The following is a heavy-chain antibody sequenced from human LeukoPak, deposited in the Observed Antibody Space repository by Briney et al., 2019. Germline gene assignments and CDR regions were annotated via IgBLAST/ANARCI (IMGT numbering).Heavy chain of an antibody. CDR3: ARGESVNYDILTGSFDY. J-gene: IGHJ4*02. D-gene: IGHD3-9*01. CDR1: GGTFKNYA. V-gene: IGHV1-2*02. Sequence: ASVKVSCKASGGTFKNYAISWVRQAPGQGLEWMGWINPNSGGTNYAQKFQGRVTMTRDTSISTAYMELSRLRSDDTAVYYCARGESVNYDILTGSFDYWGQGTLVTVSS. CDR2: INPNSGGT.